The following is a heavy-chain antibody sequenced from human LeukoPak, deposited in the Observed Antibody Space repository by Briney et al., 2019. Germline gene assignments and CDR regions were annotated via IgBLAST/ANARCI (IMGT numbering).Heavy chain of an antibody. J-gene: IGHJ4*02. CDR1: GGSIRGGIYY. D-gene: IGHD6-6*01. CDR2: IYHSGST. Sequence: SQTLSLTCTVSGGSIRGGIYYWSWIRQPAGKGLEWIGSIYHSGSTYYNPSLKSRVTISVDTSKNQFSLKLSSVTAADTAVYYCARDLVEYSSSYVDYWGQGTLVTVSS. V-gene: IGHV4-61*02. CDR3: ARDLVEYSSSYVDY.